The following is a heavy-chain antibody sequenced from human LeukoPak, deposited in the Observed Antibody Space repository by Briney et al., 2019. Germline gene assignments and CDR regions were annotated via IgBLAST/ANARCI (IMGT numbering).Heavy chain of an antibody. CDR3: CSDISCLH. Sequence: GGSLRLSCAASGVTFSSYPMTWVRQAPGEGLEWVSGITSSGGSTYYTNSVKGRLTISRDNSKNTLYLQMSSLRADDTAVYYCCSDISCLHWGQGTLVTVSS. J-gene: IGHJ4*02. CDR1: GVTFSSYP. V-gene: IGHV3-23*01. D-gene: IGHD2-15*01. CDR2: ITSSGGST.